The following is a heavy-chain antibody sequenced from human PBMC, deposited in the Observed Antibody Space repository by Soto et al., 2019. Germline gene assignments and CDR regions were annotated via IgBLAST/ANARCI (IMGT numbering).Heavy chain of an antibody. CDR1: GYTFTSYG. CDR2: INPNSGGT. D-gene: IGHD2-2*01. Sequence: ASVKVSCKASGYTFTSYGISWVRQAPGQGLEWMGWINPNSGGTNYAQKFQGRVTMTRDTSISTAYMELSRLRSDDTAVYYCARDRCSSTSCYPRYYYYGMDVWGQGTTVTVSS. V-gene: IGHV1-2*02. CDR3: ARDRCSSTSCYPRYYYYGMDV. J-gene: IGHJ6*02.